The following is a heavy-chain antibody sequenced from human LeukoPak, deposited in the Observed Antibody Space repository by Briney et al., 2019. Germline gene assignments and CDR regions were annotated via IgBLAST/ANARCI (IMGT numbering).Heavy chain of an antibody. Sequence: GGSLRLSCAASGFTFSSYGMHWVRQAPGKGLEWVAFIRYDGSNKYYADSVKGRFTISRDNSKNTLYLQMNSLRAEDTAVYYCAKKGLGLRYYFDYWGQGTLVTVSS. CDR2: IRYDGSNK. V-gene: IGHV3-30*02. J-gene: IGHJ4*02. CDR1: GFTFSSYG. D-gene: IGHD2-15*01. CDR3: AKKGLGLRYYFDY.